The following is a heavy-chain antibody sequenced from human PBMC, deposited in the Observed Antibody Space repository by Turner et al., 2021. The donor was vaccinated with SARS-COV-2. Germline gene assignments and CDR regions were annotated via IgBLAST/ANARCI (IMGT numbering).Heavy chain of an antibody. Sequence: EVQLVESGGGLVQPGGSLRLSCAASGSTFSSYWMSWVRQAPGKGLEWVANINQDGSEKYYVDSVKGRFTISRDNAKNSLYLQMNSLRAEDTAVYYCARDRSTYYDFWSGYWHFDYWSQGTLVTVSS. CDR1: GSTFSSYW. CDR2: INQDGSEK. CDR3: ARDRSTYYDFWSGYWHFDY. V-gene: IGHV3-7*01. J-gene: IGHJ4*02. D-gene: IGHD3-3*01.